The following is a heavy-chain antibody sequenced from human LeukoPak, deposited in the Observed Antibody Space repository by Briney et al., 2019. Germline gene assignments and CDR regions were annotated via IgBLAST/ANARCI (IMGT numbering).Heavy chain of an antibody. V-gene: IGHV1-18*01. J-gene: IGHJ4*02. CDR3: ARVVVPAAMPDYFDH. Sequence: ASVKVSCKASGYTFTSYGISWVRQAPGQGLEWMGWISAYNGNTNYAQKLQGRVTMTTDTSTSTAYMELRSLRSDDTAVYYCARVVVPAAMPDYFDHWGQGTLVTVSS. CDR2: ISAYNGNT. D-gene: IGHD2-2*01. CDR1: GYTFTSYG.